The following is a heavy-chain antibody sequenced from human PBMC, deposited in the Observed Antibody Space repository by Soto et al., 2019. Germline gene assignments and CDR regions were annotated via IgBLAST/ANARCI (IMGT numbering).Heavy chain of an antibody. CDR2: LSGSGGRT. CDR3: AKVFGLGYFDS. J-gene: IGHJ4*02. Sequence: EVQLLESGGGLEQPGESLRLSCAASGFSFSSYAMSWVRQAPGKGLEWVSTLSGSGGRTYYADSVKGRFTISRDNSKDTLYLQMNSLRVEDTAVYYCAKVFGLGYFDSWGQGTLVTVSS. CDR1: GFSFSSYA. D-gene: IGHD3-10*02. V-gene: IGHV3-23*01.